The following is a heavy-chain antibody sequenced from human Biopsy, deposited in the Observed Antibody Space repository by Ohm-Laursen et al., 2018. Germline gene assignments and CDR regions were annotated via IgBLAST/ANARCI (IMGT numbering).Heavy chain of an antibody. CDR2: IFYSANT. J-gene: IGHJ4*02. Sequence: PSETLSLTCTVSGVSINGGRYYWNWIRHHPGKGLEWIGNIFYSANTYYNPSLNSRVTITVDTSQNQFSLKLSSATAADTAVYYCARLGSGDYCPTFFDFWGQGALVTVSS. CDR1: GVSINGGRYY. V-gene: IGHV4-31*03. D-gene: IGHD5-12*01. CDR3: ARLGSGDYCPTFFDF.